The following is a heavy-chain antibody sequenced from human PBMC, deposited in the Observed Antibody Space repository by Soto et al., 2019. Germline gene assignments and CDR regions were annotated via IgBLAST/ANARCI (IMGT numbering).Heavy chain of an antibody. CDR1: GGSISSGGYY. CDR3: ARLSNPGYCISTSCFGGSHGIRTQEISWFDP. CDR2: IYYSGST. D-gene: IGHD2-2*01. J-gene: IGHJ5*02. Sequence: PSETLSLTCTVSGGSISSGGYYWSWIRQHPGKGLEWIGYIYYSGSTYYNPSLKSRVTISVDTSKNQFSLKLSSVTAADTAVYYCARLSNPGYCISTSCFGGSHGIRTQEISWFDPWGQGTLVTVSS. V-gene: IGHV4-31*03.